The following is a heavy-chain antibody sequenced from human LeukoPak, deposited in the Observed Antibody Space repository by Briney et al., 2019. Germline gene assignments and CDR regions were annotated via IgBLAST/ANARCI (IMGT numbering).Heavy chain of an antibody. J-gene: IGHJ4*02. CDR1: GFTFSSYW. V-gene: IGHV3-7*01. CDR2: IKQDGSEK. CDR3: ARSLRVAVAASY. D-gene: IGHD6-19*01. Sequence: GGSLRLSCAASGFTFSSYWMSWVRQAPGKGLEWVANIKQDGSEKYYVDSLKGRFTISRDNAKNLLYLQMNSLTAEDTAIYYCARSLRVAVAASYWGQGTLVTVSS.